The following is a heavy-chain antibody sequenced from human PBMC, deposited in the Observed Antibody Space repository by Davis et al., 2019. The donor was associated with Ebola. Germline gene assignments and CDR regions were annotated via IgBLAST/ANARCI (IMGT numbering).Heavy chain of an antibody. J-gene: IGHJ5*02. Sequence: PGGSLRLSCAASGFTFSSYGMHWVRQAPGKGLEWVAVISYDGSNKYYADSVKGRFTISRDNSKNTLYLQMNSLRAEDTAVYYCARGLRVTTDNWFDPWGQGTLVTVSS. CDR2: ISYDGSNK. CDR3: ARGLRVTTDNWFDP. D-gene: IGHD4-11*01. CDR1: GFTFSSYG. V-gene: IGHV3-30*03.